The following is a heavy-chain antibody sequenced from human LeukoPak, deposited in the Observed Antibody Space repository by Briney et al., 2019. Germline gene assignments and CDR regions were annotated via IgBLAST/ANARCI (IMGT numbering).Heavy chain of an antibody. V-gene: IGHV4-59*01. Sequence: SETLSLTCTVSGGSMSSFYWSWARQPPGKGLEWIGYRFYSGTIDYNPSLRSRVTISIDMSKNQFSLKLTSVTAADTAVYYCARGSPVGDYWGPGTLVTVSS. D-gene: IGHD3-3*01. CDR3: ARGSPVGDY. CDR1: GGSMSSFY. CDR2: RFYSGTI. J-gene: IGHJ4*02.